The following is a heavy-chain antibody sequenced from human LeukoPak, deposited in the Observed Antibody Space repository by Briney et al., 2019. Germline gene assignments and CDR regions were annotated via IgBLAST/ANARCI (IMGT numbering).Heavy chain of an antibody. CDR3: ARDRQGDFGRYQYSASHRYYYGMDV. J-gene: IGHJ6*02. D-gene: IGHD3-3*01. CDR2: IYSGGST. V-gene: IGHV3-66*01. CDR1: GFTFSSYA. Sequence: PGGSLRLSCAASGFTFSSYAMSWVRQAPGKGLEWVSVIYSGGSTYYADSVKGRFTISRDNSKNTLYLQMNSLRAEDTAVYYCARDRQGDFGRYQYSASHRYYYGMDVWGQGTTVTVSS.